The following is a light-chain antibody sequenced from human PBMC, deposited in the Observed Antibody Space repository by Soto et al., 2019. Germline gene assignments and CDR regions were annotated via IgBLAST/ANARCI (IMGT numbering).Light chain of an antibody. Sequence: QPVLTQPPSASGSPGQSVTISCAGTSSDIGGYNYVSWYQQHPGKAPKLMISEVSQRPSGVPDRFSGSKSGNTASLTVSGLQAEDEADYYCSSYAGYNNYVFGTGTKLTVL. V-gene: IGLV2-8*01. CDR3: SSYAGYNNYV. CDR2: EVS. J-gene: IGLJ1*01. CDR1: SSDIGGYNY.